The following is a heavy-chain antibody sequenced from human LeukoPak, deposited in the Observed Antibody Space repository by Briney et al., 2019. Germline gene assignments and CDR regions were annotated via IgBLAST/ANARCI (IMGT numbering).Heavy chain of an antibody. J-gene: IGHJ3*02. V-gene: IGHV7-4-1*02. Sequence: GASVKVSCKASGYTLTSYAMNWVRQAPGQGLEWMGSINTNTGNPTYAQGFTGRFVFSLDTSVSTAYLQISSLKAEDTAVYYCARVGGDYVLDAFDIWGQGTMVTVSS. CDR3: ARVGGDYVLDAFDI. D-gene: IGHD4-17*01. CDR1: GYTLTSYA. CDR2: INTNTGNP.